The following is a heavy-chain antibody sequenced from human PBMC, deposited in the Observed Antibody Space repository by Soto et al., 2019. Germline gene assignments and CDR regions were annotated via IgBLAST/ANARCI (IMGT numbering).Heavy chain of an antibody. CDR3: AKDLYSSPGLPYYYYYYGMDV. V-gene: IGHV3-30*18. D-gene: IGHD6-13*01. CDR1: GFTFSSYG. CDR2: ISYDGSNK. J-gene: IGHJ6*02. Sequence: PGGSLRLSCAASGFTFSSYGMRWVRQAPGKGLEWVAVISYDGSNKYYADSVKGRFTISRDNSKNTLYLQMNSLRAEDTAVYYCAKDLYSSPGLPYYYYYYGMDVWGRGTTVTVSS.